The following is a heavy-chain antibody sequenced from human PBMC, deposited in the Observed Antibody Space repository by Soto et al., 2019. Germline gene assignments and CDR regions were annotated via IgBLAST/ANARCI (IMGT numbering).Heavy chain of an antibody. CDR3: ARWAYCCMIRRYHVSMHF. J-gene: IGHJ6*02. Sequence: SEALSLTCALSGDSASSNSPACNWTRQSPSRGLEWLGRTYYRSKWYNDYAVSVKSRITINPDTSKNQFSLQLNSVTPEDTAVYYCARWAYCCMIRRYHVSMHFSGQGT. V-gene: IGHV6-1*01. D-gene: IGHD2-21*01. CDR1: GDSASSNSPA. CDR2: TYYRSKWYN.